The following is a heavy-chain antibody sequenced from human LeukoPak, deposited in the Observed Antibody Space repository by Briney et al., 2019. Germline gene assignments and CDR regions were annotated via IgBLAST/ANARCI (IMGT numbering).Heavy chain of an antibody. J-gene: IGHJ3*02. CDR3: AREAQIVVVIKAFDI. CDR2: ISYDGSNK. D-gene: IGHD3-22*01. V-gene: IGHV3-30-3*01. CDR1: GFTFSSYA. Sequence: GGSLRLSCAASGFTFSSYAMHWVRQAPGKGLEWVAVISYDGSNKYYADSVKGRFTISRDNSKNTLYLQMNSLRAEDTAVYYCAREAQIVVVIKAFDIWGQGTMVTVSS.